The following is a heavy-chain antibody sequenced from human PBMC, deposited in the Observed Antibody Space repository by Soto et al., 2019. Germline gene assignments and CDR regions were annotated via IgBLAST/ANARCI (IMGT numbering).Heavy chain of an antibody. CDR1: DESLSDYY. CDR2: IHPSGST. J-gene: IGHJ5*02. V-gene: IGHV4-34*01. CDR3: SRGIDAYKGGRT. Sequence: QVQLHQWGAGLLKLSETLSLTCAVFDESLSDYYYTWTRQPPGKGLEWIGEIHPSGSTHYNPSLTTRVTLSQDTSKKQFSLTVLSVTAADTAVYYCSRGIDAYKGGRTWGQGTLVTVSS. D-gene: IGHD1-1*01.